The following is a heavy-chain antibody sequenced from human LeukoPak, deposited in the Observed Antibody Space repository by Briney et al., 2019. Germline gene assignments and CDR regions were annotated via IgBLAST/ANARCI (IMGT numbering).Heavy chain of an antibody. V-gene: IGHV3-23*01. J-gene: IGHJ4*02. D-gene: IGHD2-2*01. CDR3: AKGEGIVVVPAAVPN. CDR1: GFTFSSYA. Sequence: GGSLRLSCAASGFTFSSYAMSWVRQAPGKGLEWVSAISGSGGSTYYADSVKGRFTISRDNSKNTLYLQMNSLRAEDTAVYYCAKGEGIVVVPAAVPNWGQGALVTVSS. CDR2: ISGSGGST.